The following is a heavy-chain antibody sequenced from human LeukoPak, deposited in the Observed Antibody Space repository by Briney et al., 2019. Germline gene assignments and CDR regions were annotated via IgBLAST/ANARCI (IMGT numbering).Heavy chain of an antibody. D-gene: IGHD5-12*01. Sequence: PGGSLRLSCAASGFTFSSYSMNWVRQAPGKGLEWVSSISSSSSYIYYADSVKGRFTISRDNAKNSLYLQMNSLRAEDTAVYYCAREGAPIGWLRALYYFDYWGQGTLVTVSS. CDR3: AREGAPIGWLRALYYFDY. CDR2: ISSSSSYI. CDR1: GFTFSSYS. V-gene: IGHV3-21*01. J-gene: IGHJ4*02.